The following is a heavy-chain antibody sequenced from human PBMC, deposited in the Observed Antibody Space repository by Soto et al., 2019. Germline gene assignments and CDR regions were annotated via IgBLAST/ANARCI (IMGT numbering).Heavy chain of an antibody. CDR2: ISGSGGTI. CDR1: GFIFSSYG. D-gene: IGHD3-22*01. V-gene: IGHV3-23*01. Sequence: GGSLRLSCAASGFIFSSYGMSWVRQAPGKGLECVSSISGSGGTIDYADSVKGRFTMSRDNSKNTVYLQMSSLRAEDTAVYYCAKERGYYDSSGYPIYHFDHWGQGTLVTVSS. J-gene: IGHJ4*02. CDR3: AKERGYYDSSGYPIYHFDH.